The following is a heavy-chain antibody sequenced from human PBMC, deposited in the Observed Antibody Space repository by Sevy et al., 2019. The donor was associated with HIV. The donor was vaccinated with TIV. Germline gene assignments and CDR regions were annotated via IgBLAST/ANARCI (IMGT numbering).Heavy chain of an antibody. V-gene: IGHV3-53*01. Sequence: GGSLRLSCTASGFIVSSNQMSWVRQAPGKGLEWVSVIYSGGSTDYADSVKGRLTISRDNSKNTLYLQMNSLRVEDTAVFFCATSTAVPGVAEYFQHWGQGTLVTVSS. CDR3: ATSTAVPGVAEYFQH. CDR1: GFIVSSNQ. CDR2: IYSGGST. J-gene: IGHJ1*01. D-gene: IGHD6-19*01.